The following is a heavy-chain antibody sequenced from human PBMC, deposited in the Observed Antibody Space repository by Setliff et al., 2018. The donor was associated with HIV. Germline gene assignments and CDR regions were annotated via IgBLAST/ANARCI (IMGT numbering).Heavy chain of an antibody. J-gene: IGHJ4*02. CDR3: ARRAEDLAINPPSFDYYFDY. CDR2: INPKSGAT. D-gene: IGHD3-9*01. CDR1: GYRFTDFY. Sequence: GASVKVSCKTFGYRFTDFYVNWVRQAPGQGLEWMGWINPKSGATKNAQKFQGRVTMNRDTSISTVYMELSSLRSDDTALYFCARRAEDLAINPPSFDYYFDYWGQGTPVTVSS. V-gene: IGHV1-2*02.